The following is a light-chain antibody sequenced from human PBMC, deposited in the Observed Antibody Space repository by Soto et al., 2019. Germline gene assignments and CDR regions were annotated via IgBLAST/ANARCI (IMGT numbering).Light chain of an antibody. CDR3: QQFNNYVFT. CDR1: QGISSA. V-gene: IGKV1D-13*01. J-gene: IGKJ3*01. CDR2: DAS. Sequence: AIQLTQSPSSLSASVGDRVTITCRASQGISSALAWYQQKPGKAPKLLIYDASSLESGVPSRFSGSGSGTDFTLTIRSLQPEDVATYYCQQFNNYVFTVGPGTKVDIK.